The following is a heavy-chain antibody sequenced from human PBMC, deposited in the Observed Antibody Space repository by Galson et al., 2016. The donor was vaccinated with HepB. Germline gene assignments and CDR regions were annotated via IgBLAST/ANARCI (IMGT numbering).Heavy chain of an antibody. CDR1: GYTFSNYW. Sequence: QSGAEVKKPGESLKISCEGSGYTFSNYWIGWVRQRPGKGLEWMGIIYPGDSETRYSPSFQGQVTISADMSIDTAYLQWNSLKASDTAMYYCALDYGDYAHFDYGGQGTLVTVSS. CDR3: ALDYGDYAHFDY. J-gene: IGHJ4*02. CDR2: IYPGDSET. D-gene: IGHD4-17*01. V-gene: IGHV5-51*01.